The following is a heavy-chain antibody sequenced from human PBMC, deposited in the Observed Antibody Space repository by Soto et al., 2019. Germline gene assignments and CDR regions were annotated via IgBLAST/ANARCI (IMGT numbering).Heavy chain of an antibody. J-gene: IGHJ4*02. CDR2: ISGSGGST. Sequence: PGGSLRLSCAASGFTFNNYAMSWVRQAPGKGLEWVSAISGSGGSTYYADSVKGRFTISRDNSKNTLYLQMNSLRAEDTAMYYCAKDGYYCSGGSCYMGVYWGQGTLVTVSS. CDR1: GFTFNNYA. V-gene: IGHV3-23*01. CDR3: AKDGYYCSGGSCYMGVY. D-gene: IGHD2-15*01.